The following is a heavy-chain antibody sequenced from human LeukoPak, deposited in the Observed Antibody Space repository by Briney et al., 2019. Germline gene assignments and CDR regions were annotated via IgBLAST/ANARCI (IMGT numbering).Heavy chain of an antibody. D-gene: IGHD2-2*01. CDR3: ARDVYCSSTSCSLNWFDP. CDR1: GGSISSSSYY. J-gene: IGHJ5*02. Sequence: SETLSLTCTVSGGSISSSSYYWGWIRQPAGKGLEWIGRIYTSGSTNYNPSLKSRVTISVDTSKNQFSLKLSSVTAADTAVYYCARDVYCSSTSCSLNWFDPWGQGTLVTVSS. CDR2: IYTSGST. V-gene: IGHV4-61*02.